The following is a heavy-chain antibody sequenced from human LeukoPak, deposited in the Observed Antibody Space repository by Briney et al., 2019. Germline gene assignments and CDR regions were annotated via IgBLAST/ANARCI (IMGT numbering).Heavy chain of an antibody. J-gene: IGHJ4*02. CDR2: IIPIFGTA. D-gene: IGHD5-18*01. Sequence: GASVKVSCKASGGTFSSYAISWVRQAPGQGLEWMGGIIPIFGTANYAQKFQGRVTITTDESTSTAYMELSSLRSEDTAVYYCARWDSYQYYFDYWGQGTLVTVSS. CDR3: ARWDSYQYYFDY. V-gene: IGHV1-69*05. CDR1: GGTFSSYA.